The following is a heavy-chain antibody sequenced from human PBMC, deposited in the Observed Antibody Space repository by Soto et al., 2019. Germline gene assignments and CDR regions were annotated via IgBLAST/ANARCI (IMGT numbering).Heavy chain of an antibody. V-gene: IGHV1-3*01. D-gene: IGHD3-10*01. Sequence: ASVKVSCKASGYTFTSYAMHWVRQAPGQRLEWMGWINAGNGNTKYSQKFQGRVTITRDTSASTAYMELSSLRSEDTAVYYCARDQLWFGGPYYYYYYMDVWGKGTTVTVSS. J-gene: IGHJ6*03. CDR3: ARDQLWFGGPYYYYYYMDV. CDR2: INAGNGNT. CDR1: GYTFTSYA.